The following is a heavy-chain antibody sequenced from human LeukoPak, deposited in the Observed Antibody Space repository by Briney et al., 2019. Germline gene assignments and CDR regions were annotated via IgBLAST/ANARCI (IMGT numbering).Heavy chain of an antibody. CDR1: GFSISSGYY. Sequence: SIGSPVSGFSISSGYYWGWIRQPPGKGLEWIWSIHYTGNTYYKPSLPSPLTMSVDTSKHQFSLRLTSVPAADPAVSYCVTDPYDSGWHHAFDIWGQGAMVIVSS. CDR3: VTDPYDSGWHHAFDI. CDR2: IHYTGNT. V-gene: IGHV4-38-2*02. D-gene: IGHD6-19*01. J-gene: IGHJ3*02.